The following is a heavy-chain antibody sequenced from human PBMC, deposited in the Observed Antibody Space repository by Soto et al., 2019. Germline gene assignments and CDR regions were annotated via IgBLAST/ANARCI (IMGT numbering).Heavy chain of an antibody. J-gene: IGHJ6*02. CDR1: GGSISSGGYY. V-gene: IGHV4-31*02. D-gene: IGHD2-8*01. Sequence: QVQLQESGPGLVNPSETLSFTCNVSGGSISSGGYYWSWIRQLPWNGLEWIGYIYHRGGTYYNPALKRRITISVDTSKNQFSLKMTSVTAADTAVYFCARAPGRMMNALRYYYGLDVWGQGTTVTVSS. CDR3: ARAPGRMMNALRYYYGLDV. CDR2: IYHRGGT.